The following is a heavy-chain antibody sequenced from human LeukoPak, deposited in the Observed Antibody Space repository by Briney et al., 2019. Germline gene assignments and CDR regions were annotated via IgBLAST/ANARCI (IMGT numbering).Heavy chain of an antibody. CDR1: GGFISSYY. Sequence: PSETLSLTCTVSGGFISSYYGSWIRQPAGKGLEWIGRIYTSGSANYNPSLKRRVTISVEPSKNQSSLKQDSVDAADPAVYYWAREYYYDFWRGGEGWFDPWGQGTLVTVSS. J-gene: IGHJ5*02. CDR3: AREYYYDFWRGGEGWFDP. V-gene: IGHV4-4*07. D-gene: IGHD3-3*01. CDR2: IYTSGSA.